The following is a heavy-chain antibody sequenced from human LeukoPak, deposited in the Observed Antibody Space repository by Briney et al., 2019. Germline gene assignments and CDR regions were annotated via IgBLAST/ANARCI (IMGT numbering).Heavy chain of an antibody. V-gene: IGHV3-7*01. CDR1: GFTFSNYW. CDR3: ARDFSVGEDGYNRDAFDI. D-gene: IGHD5-24*01. J-gene: IGHJ3*02. CDR2: IKQDGSEK. Sequence: GGSLTLSCAASGFTFSNYWMSWVRQAPGKGLEWVANIKQDGSEKYYVDSVKGRFTISRDNAKNSLYVQMNSLRAEDTAVYYCARDFSVGEDGYNRDAFDIWGQGTKVTVSS.